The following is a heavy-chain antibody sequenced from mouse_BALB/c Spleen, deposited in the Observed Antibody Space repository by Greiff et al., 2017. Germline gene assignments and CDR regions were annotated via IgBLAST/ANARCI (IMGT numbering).Heavy chain of an antibody. CDR3: ARSYGHAMDY. CDR2: IDPANGNT. Sequence: VQLKQSGAELVKPGASVKLSCTASGFNIKDTYMHWVKQRPEQGLEWIGRIDPANGNTKYDPKFQGKATITADTSSNTAYLQLSSLTSEDTAVYYCARSYGHAMDYWGQGTSVTVSS. CDR1: GFNIKDTY. D-gene: IGHD1-2*01. J-gene: IGHJ4*01. V-gene: IGHV14-3*02.